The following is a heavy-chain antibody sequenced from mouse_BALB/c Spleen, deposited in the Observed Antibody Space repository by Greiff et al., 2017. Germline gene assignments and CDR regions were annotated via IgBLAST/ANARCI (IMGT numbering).Heavy chain of an antibody. V-gene: IGHV1-7*01. J-gene: IGHJ3*01. CDR3: ARFGDAAY. D-gene: IGHD2-13*01. CDR1: GYTFTSYW. Sequence: VQLQESGAELAKPGASVKMSCKASGYTFTSYWMHWVKQRPGQGLEWIGYINPSTGYTEYNQKFKGKATLTVDESSSTAYMQLSSLTSEDSAVYYCARFGDAAYWGQGTLVTVSA. CDR2: INPSTGYT.